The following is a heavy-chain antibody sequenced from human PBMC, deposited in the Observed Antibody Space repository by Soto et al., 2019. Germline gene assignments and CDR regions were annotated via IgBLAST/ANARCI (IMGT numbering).Heavy chain of an antibody. CDR2: IKGTTEGATT. J-gene: IGHJ4*02. V-gene: IGHV3-15*01. CDR1: GFSFPGAW. D-gene: IGHD2-21*01. Sequence: EVQLVESGGGLVKPGTSLTLSCSTSGFSFPGAWLHWVRQGPGKGREWVGRIKGTTEGATTDYAAPVKDRFTISRDDSKHTIDLHMYCLQAEDTGVYYCLPVTGVGCDYCGGQGTLVTVSS. CDR3: LPVTGVGCDYC.